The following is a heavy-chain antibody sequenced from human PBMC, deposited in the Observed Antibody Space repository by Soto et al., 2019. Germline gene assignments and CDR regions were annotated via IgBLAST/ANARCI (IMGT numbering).Heavy chain of an antibody. J-gene: IGHJ4*02. CDR2: IYYSGST. CDR3: ARWGNIRDGYNWAFDY. V-gene: IGHV4-31*03. Sequence: PSEALSLTCTVSGGSISSGGYYWSWSRQHPGKGLEWSGYIYYSGSTYYNASLKSRVTISVDTSKNQFSLKLSSVTAADTAVYYCARWGNIRDGYNWAFDYWGQGTLVTVSS. D-gene: IGHD5-12*01. CDR1: GGSISSGGYY.